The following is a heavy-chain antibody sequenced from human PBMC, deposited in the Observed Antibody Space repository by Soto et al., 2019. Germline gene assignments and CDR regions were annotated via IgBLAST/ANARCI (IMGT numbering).Heavy chain of an antibody. CDR2: SYSGGNK. Sequence: GGSLRLSCAASGFNVTDIYMSWVRQAPGKGLEWVSVSYSGGNKFYAASVKGRFTISRDNDKNMLFLQMNNLRAEDTAVYYCARDPAMGSSWYFFDLWGQGTLVTVSS. CDR3: ARDPAMGSSWYFFDL. V-gene: IGHV3-66*01. J-gene: IGHJ5*02. D-gene: IGHD6-13*01. CDR1: GFNVTDIY.